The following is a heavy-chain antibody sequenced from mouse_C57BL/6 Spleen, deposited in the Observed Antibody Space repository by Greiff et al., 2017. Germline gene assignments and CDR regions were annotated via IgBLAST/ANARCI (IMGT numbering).Heavy chain of an antibody. D-gene: IGHD2-5*01. CDR3: ARGGYSNYGDYFDY. V-gene: IGHV1-47*01. CDR1: GYTFTTYP. Sequence: QVQLKESGAELVKPGASVKMSCKASGYTFTTYPIEWMKQNHGKSLEWIGNFHPYNDDTKYNEKFKGKATLTVEKSSSTVYLELSRLTSDDSAVYYCARGGYSNYGDYFDYWGQGTTLTVSS. J-gene: IGHJ2*01. CDR2: FHPYNDDT.